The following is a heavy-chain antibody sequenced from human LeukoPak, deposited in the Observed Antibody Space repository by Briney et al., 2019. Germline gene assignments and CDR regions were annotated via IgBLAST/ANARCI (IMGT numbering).Heavy chain of an antibody. D-gene: IGHD3-10*01. Sequence: PGGSLRLSYAASGFTFSSYTMNWVRQAPGKGLEWISSIGGSGSTIYYADSVKGRFTTSRDNAKNSLYLQMNSLRAEDTAVYYCARDNFAAHYYGSGSPFFDYWGQGTLVTVSS. CDR2: IGGSGSTI. V-gene: IGHV3-48*04. J-gene: IGHJ4*02. CDR1: GFTFSSYT. CDR3: ARDNFAAHYYGSGSPFFDY.